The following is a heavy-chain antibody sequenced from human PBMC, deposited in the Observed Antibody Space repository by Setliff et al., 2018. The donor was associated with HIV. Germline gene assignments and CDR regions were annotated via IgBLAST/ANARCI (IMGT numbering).Heavy chain of an antibody. CDR3: ARDHSGSLFDY. CDR1: GYTFSDYS. V-gene: IGHV1-2*02. D-gene: IGHD3-10*01. Sequence: ASVKVSCKASGYTFSDYSMHCVRQAPGQGLEWMGWINPTTGGTNYAQKFHDRVTMNRESSNTTFYMEMSSLTSDETSIYYCARDHSGSLFDYWGQGTLFTVSS. J-gene: IGHJ4*02. CDR2: INPTTGGT.